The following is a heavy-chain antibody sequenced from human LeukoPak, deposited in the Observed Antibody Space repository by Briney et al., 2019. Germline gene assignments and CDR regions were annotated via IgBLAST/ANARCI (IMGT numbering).Heavy chain of an antibody. Sequence: ASVKVSCKASGYTFTGYYMHWVRQAPGQGLEWMGWINPSSGGTNYAQKFQGRVTMTRDTSISTAYMELSRLRSDDTAVYYCARDGGLRKYYFDYWGQGTLVTVSS. V-gene: IGHV1-2*02. D-gene: IGHD4-17*01. J-gene: IGHJ4*02. CDR1: GYTFTGYY. CDR2: INPSSGGT. CDR3: ARDGGLRKYYFDY.